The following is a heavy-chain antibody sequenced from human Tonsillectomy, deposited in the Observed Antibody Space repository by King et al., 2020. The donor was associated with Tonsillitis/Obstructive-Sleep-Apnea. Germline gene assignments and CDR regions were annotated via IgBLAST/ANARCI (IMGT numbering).Heavy chain of an antibody. D-gene: IGHD6-19*01. CDR2: ISYDGSKE. J-gene: IGHJ6*02. CDR1: EFLFSTYA. Sequence: QLVQSGGGVVQPGRSLRLSCAASEFLFSTYAIHWVRQAPGKGLEWVAIISYDGSKENYADSVKGRFTLSRDNSKNTLYLQMDSLRAEDTAVYYCARDVSGWYGNYYYGMDVWGQGTTVTVSS. CDR3: ARDVSGWYGNYYYGMDV. V-gene: IGHV3-30*04.